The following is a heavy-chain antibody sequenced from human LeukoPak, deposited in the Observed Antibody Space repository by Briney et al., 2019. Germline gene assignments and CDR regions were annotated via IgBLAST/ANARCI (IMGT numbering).Heavy chain of an antibody. Sequence: GASVKVSCKASGYTFTGYYMHWVRQAPGQGLEWMGWINPNSGGTNYALKFQGRVTMTRDTSISTAYMELSRLRSDDTAVYYCARGYDFWSGYYPSDAFDIWGQGTMVTVSS. CDR2: INPNSGGT. CDR1: GYTFTGYY. V-gene: IGHV1-2*02. CDR3: ARGYDFWSGYYPSDAFDI. D-gene: IGHD3-3*01. J-gene: IGHJ3*02.